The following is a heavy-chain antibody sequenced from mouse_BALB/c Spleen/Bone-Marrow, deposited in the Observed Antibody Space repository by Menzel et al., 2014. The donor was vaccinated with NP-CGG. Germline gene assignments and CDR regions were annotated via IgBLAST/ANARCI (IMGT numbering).Heavy chain of an antibody. V-gene: IGHV2-6-1*01. CDR1: GFSLTNYG. CDR3: ARHRYYAMDY. Sequence: VHLVESGPGLVAPSQSLSITCTISGFSLTNYGVHWVRQPPGKGLEWLVVIWSDGSTTYNSALKSRLSISKDNSRSQVFLKMNSLQTDDTAMYYCARHRYYAMDYWGQGTSVTVSS. J-gene: IGHJ4*01. CDR2: IWSDGST.